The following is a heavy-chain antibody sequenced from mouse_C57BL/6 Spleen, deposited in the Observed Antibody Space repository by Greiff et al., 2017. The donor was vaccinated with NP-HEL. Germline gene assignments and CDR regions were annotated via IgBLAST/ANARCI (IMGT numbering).Heavy chain of an antibody. Sequence: EVQVVESGGGLVKPGGSLKLSCAASGFTFSSYAMSWVRQTPEKRLEWVATISDGGSYTYYPDNVKGRFTISRDNAKNNLYLQMSHLKSEDTAMYYCAREGASYYGNWYFGVWGTGTTVTVAS. CDR2: ISDGGSYT. CDR1: GFTFSSYA. D-gene: IGHD2-10*01. V-gene: IGHV5-4*01. CDR3: AREGASYYGNWYFGV. J-gene: IGHJ1*03.